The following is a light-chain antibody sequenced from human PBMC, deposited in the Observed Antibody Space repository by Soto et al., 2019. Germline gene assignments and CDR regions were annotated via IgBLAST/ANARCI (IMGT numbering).Light chain of an antibody. J-gene: IGLJ1*01. CDR2: STS. CDR1: SGSVSTANN. CDR3: ELFMGHGISV. V-gene: IGLV8-61*01. Sequence: QAVVTQESSFSVSPGGTVTLTCGLISGSVSTANNPNWYQQTPGQAPRTLIYSTSTRSSGVPDRFSGSILWNKAALIITGAHSDDEAEYYCELFMGHGISVFGTWTKLTVL.